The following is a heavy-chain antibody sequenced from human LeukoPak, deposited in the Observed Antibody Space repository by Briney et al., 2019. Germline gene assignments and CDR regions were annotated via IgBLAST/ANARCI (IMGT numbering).Heavy chain of an antibody. Sequence: PGGSLRLSCAASGAIFSNYWMHWVRQAPGKGLVWVSRINRDGSSTSYADSVKGRFTISRDNAKNTLYLQMNSLRAEDTAVYYCARGGGYSYGSFDYWGQGTLVTVSS. J-gene: IGHJ4*02. CDR1: GAIFSNYW. V-gene: IGHV3-74*01. CDR2: INRDGSST. CDR3: ARGGGYSYGSFDY. D-gene: IGHD5-18*01.